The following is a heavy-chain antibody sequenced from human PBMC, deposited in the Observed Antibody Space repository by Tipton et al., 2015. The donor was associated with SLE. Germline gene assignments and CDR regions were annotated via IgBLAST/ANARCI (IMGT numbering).Heavy chain of an antibody. CDR2: ISSSSSYT. J-gene: IGHJ4*02. CDR1: GFTFSDYY. V-gene: IGHV3-11*03. D-gene: IGHD2-2*02. CDR3: ARMCSSTSCYKGFDY. Sequence: SLRLSCAASGFTFSDYYMSWFRQAPGKGLEWVSYISSSSSYTNYADSVKGRFTISRDNAKNSLYLQMNSLRAEDTAVYYCARMCSSTSCYKGFDYWGQGTLVPVSS.